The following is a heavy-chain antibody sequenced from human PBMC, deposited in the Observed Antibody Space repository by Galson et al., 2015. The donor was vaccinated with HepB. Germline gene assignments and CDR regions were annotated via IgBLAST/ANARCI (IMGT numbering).Heavy chain of an antibody. CDR1: GFTFTSSA. Sequence: SVKVSCKASGFTFTSSAVQWVRQARGQRLEWIGWIVVGSGNTNYAQKFQERVTITRDMSTSTAYMELSSLRSEDTAVYYCAAGEYYDFWSGSLYYYGMDVLGQGTTVTVSS. V-gene: IGHV1-58*01. CDR2: IVVGSGNT. J-gene: IGHJ6*02. D-gene: IGHD3-3*01. CDR3: AAGEYYDFWSGSLYYYGMDV.